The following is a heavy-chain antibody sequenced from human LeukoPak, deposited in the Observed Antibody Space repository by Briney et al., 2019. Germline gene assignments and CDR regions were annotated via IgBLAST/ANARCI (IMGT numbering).Heavy chain of an antibody. V-gene: IGHV3-48*01. CDR1: GFTFSSYS. D-gene: IGHD4-17*01. CDR2: ISASNSTI. CDR3: ATHMTTVTTPFDY. Sequence: GGSLRLSCAASGFTFSSYSMNWVRQAPGKGLEWVSYISASNSTIYYADSVKGRFTISRDNAKNSLYLQMNSLRAEDTAIYYCATHMTTVTTPFDYWGQGTLVTVSS. J-gene: IGHJ4*02.